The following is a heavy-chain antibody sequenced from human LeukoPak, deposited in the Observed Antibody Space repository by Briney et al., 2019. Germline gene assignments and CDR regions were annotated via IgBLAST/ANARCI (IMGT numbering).Heavy chain of an antibody. CDR3: AKDGGEILGYCSGGSCYRGVAD. Sequence: GGSLRLSCAASGFTFSSYGMHWVRQAPGKGLEWVAFIRYDGSNKYYADSVKGRFTISRDNSKNTLYLQMNSLRAEDTAVYYCAKDGGEILGYCSGGSCYRGVADWGQGTLVTVSS. J-gene: IGHJ4*02. D-gene: IGHD2-15*01. CDR1: GFTFSSYG. V-gene: IGHV3-30*02. CDR2: IRYDGSNK.